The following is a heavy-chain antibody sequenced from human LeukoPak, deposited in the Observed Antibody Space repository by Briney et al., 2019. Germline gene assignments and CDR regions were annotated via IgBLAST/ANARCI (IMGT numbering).Heavy chain of an antibody. V-gene: IGHV4-4*07. CDR1: GGSISSYY. CDR2: IYTSGSN. Sequence: PSGTLSLTCTVSGGSISSYYWSWIRQPAGKGLEWIGRIYTSGSNNYNPSLRSRVTISVDTSKNQFSLKLSSVTAADTAIYYCARYYYDSGVYYNLDYWGQGTLVTVSS. CDR3: ARYYYDSGVYYNLDY. D-gene: IGHD3-22*01. J-gene: IGHJ4*02.